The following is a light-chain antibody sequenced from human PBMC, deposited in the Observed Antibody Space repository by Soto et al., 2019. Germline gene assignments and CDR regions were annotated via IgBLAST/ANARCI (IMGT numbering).Light chain of an antibody. CDR1: QSISSY. Sequence: EPVLTQSPSTLSLSPGERATLSFRASQSISSYLAWYQKKPGQAPRLLIYDASNRATGIPDRFSGSGSGTDFTLTISRLEPEDFAVYYCQKSSNWPQINFGKGQRRAIK. CDR2: DAS. J-gene: IGKJ5*01. CDR3: QKSSNWPQIN. V-gene: IGKV3-11*01.